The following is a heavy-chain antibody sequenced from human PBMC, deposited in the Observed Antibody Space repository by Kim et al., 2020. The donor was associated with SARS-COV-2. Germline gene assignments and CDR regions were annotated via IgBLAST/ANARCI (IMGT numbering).Heavy chain of an antibody. Sequence: DSVKGGFTISRDNSKNTLFLQMNNLIAEDTALYYCAKGIFGSGSYYNGMDVWGQGTTVTVSS. V-gene: IGHV3-23*01. J-gene: IGHJ6*02. D-gene: IGHD3-10*01. CDR3: AKGIFGSGSYYNGMDV.